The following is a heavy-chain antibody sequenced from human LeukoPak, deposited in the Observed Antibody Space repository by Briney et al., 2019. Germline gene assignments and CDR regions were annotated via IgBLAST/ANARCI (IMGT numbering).Heavy chain of an antibody. CDR3: AKGKQWLVPDY. D-gene: IGHD6-19*01. J-gene: IGHJ4*02. Sequence: GGSLRLSCAASGFTFTDYAMSWVRQAPEKGLEWVSTISHSGGGTYYAESVKGRFTISRDNSKNTLYLQMNSLRAEDTAVYYCAKGKQWLVPDYWGQGTLVTVSS. CDR1: GFTFTDYA. V-gene: IGHV3-23*01. CDR2: ISHSGGGT.